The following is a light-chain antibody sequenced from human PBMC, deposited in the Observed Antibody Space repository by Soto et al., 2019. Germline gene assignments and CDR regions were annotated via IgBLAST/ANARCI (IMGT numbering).Light chain of an antibody. J-gene: IGKJ1*01. CDR1: QTISSW. Sequence: DIQMTQSAATLSGSLGDRVTITCRASQTISSWLAWYQQKPGKAPKLLIYDASSLESGVPSRFSGSGSGTEFNLTISSLQTDDFATYYCQHYNSYSEAFGQGTKVDIK. CDR3: QHYNSYSEA. V-gene: IGKV1-5*01. CDR2: DAS.